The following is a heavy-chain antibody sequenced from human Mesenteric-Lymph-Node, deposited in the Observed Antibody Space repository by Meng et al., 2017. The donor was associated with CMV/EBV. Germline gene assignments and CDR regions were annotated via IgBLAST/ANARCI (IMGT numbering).Heavy chain of an antibody. CDR3: TAPDSSGIDY. D-gene: IGHD3-22*01. CDR1: GSTFSGSD. Sequence: CAASGSTFSGSDMHWVRQASGKGLEWVGRIRSKANNYATAYAASVKGRFTISRDDSKNTAYLQMNSLKTEDTAVYYCTAPDSSGIDYWGQGTLVTVSS. CDR2: IRSKANNYAT. J-gene: IGHJ4*02. V-gene: IGHV3-73*01.